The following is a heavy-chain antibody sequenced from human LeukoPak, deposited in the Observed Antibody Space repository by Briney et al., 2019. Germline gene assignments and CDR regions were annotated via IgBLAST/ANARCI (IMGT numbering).Heavy chain of an antibody. Sequence: SVKVSCKASGGTFSSYAISWVRQAPGQGLEWMGRIIPILGIANYAQKFQGRVTMTTDTSTSTAYMELRSLRSDDTAVYYCAIKPGSFFDYWGQGTLVTVSS. J-gene: IGHJ4*02. V-gene: IGHV1-69*04. CDR2: IIPILGIA. CDR1: GGTFSSYA. D-gene: IGHD1-14*01. CDR3: AIKPGSFFDY.